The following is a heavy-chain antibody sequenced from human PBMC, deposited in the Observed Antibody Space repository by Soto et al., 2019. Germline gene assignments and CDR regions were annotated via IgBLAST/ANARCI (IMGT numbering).Heavy chain of an antibody. V-gene: IGHV1-8*01. CDR3: ARGPLPYYYDSSGYYVVQVYGMDV. Sequence: ASVKVSCKASGYTFTSYDINWVRQATGQGLEWMGWMNPNSGNTGYAQKFQGRVTMTRNTSISTVYMELSSLRSEDTAVYYCARGPLPYYYDSSGYYVVQVYGMDVWGQGTTVTVSS. J-gene: IGHJ6*02. CDR2: MNPNSGNT. CDR1: GYTFTSYD. D-gene: IGHD3-22*01.